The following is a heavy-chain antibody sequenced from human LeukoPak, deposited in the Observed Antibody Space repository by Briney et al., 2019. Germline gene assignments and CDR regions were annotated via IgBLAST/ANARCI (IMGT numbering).Heavy chain of an antibody. CDR1: GFTFSSYG. J-gene: IGHJ6*03. D-gene: IGHD2-2*01. Sequence: GGSLRLSCAASGFTFSSYGMHWVRQAPGKGLEWVAVISYDGSKKYYTDPVKGRFTISRDDSKNTLYLQMNSLRVEDTAVYYCAREGTSTSPTYYMDVWGKGTTVTVSS. V-gene: IGHV3-30*19. CDR3: AREGTSTSPTYYMDV. CDR2: ISYDGSKK.